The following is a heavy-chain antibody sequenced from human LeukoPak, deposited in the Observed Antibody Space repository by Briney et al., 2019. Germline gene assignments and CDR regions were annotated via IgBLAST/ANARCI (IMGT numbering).Heavy chain of an antibody. CDR1: GFTLSSCS. V-gene: IGHV3-21*01. D-gene: IGHD6-19*01. CDR2: ISRSSGYV. J-gene: IGHJ4*02. CDR3: ARFPEGSSAWSIDF. Sequence: GGSLRLSCAASGFTLSSCSMNWGRQAPGKGLEWVSSISRSSGYVFYADSMKGRFTVSRDNSKNSLYLQMNTLRAEDTAVYYCARFPEGSSAWSIDFWGQGTLVTVSS.